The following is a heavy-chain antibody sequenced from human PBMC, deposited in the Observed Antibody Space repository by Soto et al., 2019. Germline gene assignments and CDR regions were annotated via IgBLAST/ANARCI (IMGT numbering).Heavy chain of an antibody. V-gene: IGHV3-21*06. CDR3: ARESEDLTSNFDY. J-gene: IGHJ4*02. CDR1: GFTFTRYS. Sequence: EVQLVESGGGLVKPGGSLRLSCAASGFTFTRYSMNWVRQAPGKGLEWVSSISSTTNYIYYVDSMKGRLTISRDNAKNALQLEMNSLRAEDTAVYYCARESEDLTSNFDYWGQGTLVTVSS. CDR2: ISSTTNYI.